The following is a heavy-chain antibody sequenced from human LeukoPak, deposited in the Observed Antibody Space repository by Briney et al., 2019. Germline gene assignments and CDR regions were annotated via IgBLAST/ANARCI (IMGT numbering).Heavy chain of an antibody. V-gene: IGHV1-18*01. CDR1: GYTFTTYN. CDR2: ISAYNGNT. D-gene: IGHD6-19*01. CDR3: ATIAVAGTYFDY. Sequence: ASVKVSCKASGYTFTTYNINWVRQAPGQGLEWMGWISAYNGNTNYAQKLQGRVTMTTDTSTSTAYMELRSLRSDDTAVYYCATIAVAGTYFDYWGQGTLVTVSS. J-gene: IGHJ4*02.